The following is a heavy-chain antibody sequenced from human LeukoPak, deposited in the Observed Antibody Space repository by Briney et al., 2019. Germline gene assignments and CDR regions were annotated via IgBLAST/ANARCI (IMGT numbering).Heavy chain of an antibody. CDR1: GFTISSYA. CDR3: AKDFYGDYGMDV. D-gene: IGHD4-17*01. CDR2: FSGSGGST. V-gene: IGHV3-23*01. Sequence: GGSLRLSCAASGFTISSYAMRWVRQAPGKGLGWVSGFSGSGGSTYYADSVKGRFTISRDNSKNTLYLQMNSLRAEDTAVYYCAKDFYGDYGMDVWGQGTTVTVSS. J-gene: IGHJ6*02.